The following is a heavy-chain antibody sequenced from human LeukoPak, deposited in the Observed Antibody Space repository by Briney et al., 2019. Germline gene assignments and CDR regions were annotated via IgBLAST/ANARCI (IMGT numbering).Heavy chain of an antibody. CDR1: GGSISSGGYY. Sequence: SETLSLTCTVSGGSISSGGYYWSWIRQHPGKGLEWIGYIYYSGSTYYNPSLKSRVTISVDTSKNQFSLKLSSVTAADTAVYYCARVVVGATYDAFDIWGQGTMVTVSS. V-gene: IGHV4-31*03. D-gene: IGHD1-26*01. CDR2: IYYSGST. CDR3: ARVVVGATYDAFDI. J-gene: IGHJ3*02.